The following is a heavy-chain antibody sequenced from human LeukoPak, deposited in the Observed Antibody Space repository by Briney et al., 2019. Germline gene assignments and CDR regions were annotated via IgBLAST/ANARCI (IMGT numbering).Heavy chain of an antibody. CDR1: GFTFSRHG. J-gene: IGHJ4*02. Sequence: GGTLRLSCVASGFTFSRHGMNWVRQAPGKGLEWVSGISPSGDIKYYVDSVKGRFTVSRDNSKNTLYLQINSLRDEDTAVYYCAKDDAWLQYNDWGQGTLVAVSS. V-gene: IGHV3-23*01. CDR3: AKDDAWLQYND. CDR2: ISPSGDIK. D-gene: IGHD5-24*01.